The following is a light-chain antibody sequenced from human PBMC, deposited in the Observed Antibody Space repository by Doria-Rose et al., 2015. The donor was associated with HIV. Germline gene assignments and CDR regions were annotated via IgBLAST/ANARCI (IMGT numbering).Light chain of an antibody. V-gene: IGKV1-39*01. CDR2: AAS. J-gene: IGKJ1*01. Sequence: SLSASIGDRVTITCRASQTVSTYLNWFQQEPGKAPKLLIYAASRLQSGVPSRFSGSGSGTDFPLTISGLQPGDFATYYCQQTYSSPPWTFGQGTKVEMK. CDR3: QQTYSSPPWT. CDR1: QTVSTY.